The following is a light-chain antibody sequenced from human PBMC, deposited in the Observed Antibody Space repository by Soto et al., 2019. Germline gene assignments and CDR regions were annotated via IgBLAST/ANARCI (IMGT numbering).Light chain of an antibody. CDR3: AAWAGSVDVVL. J-gene: IGLJ2*01. Sequence: QSALTQPPSASGTPGQMVTISCSGSSSNIGTNTVNWYQQFPGSAPRLLLYNTNQRPSGVPCRFSGSKSGTSASLAISGLQSEDEADYYCAAWAGSVDVVLFGGGTK. CDR2: NTN. V-gene: IGLV1-44*01. CDR1: SSNIGTNT.